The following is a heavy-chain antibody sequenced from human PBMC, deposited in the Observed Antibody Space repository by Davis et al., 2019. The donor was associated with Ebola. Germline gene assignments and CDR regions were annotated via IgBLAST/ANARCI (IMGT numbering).Heavy chain of an antibody. J-gene: IGHJ4*02. CDR3: ARVWIVPAGAHFDL. V-gene: IGHV1-18*01. Sequence: AASVKVSCKASGYTFTSYGISWVRQAPGQGLEWMGWISAYNGNTNYAQKLQGRVTMTTDTSTSTAYMELRSLRSDDTAIYYCARVWIVPAGAHFDLWGQGTLVTVSS. D-gene: IGHD1-26*01. CDR2: ISAYNGNT. CDR1: GYTFTSYG.